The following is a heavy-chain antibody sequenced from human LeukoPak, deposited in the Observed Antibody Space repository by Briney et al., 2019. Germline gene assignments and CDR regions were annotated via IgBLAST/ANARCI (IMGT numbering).Heavy chain of an antibody. CDR3: ARAREIAAAYSDY. Sequence: SETLSLTCTVSGGSISSGSYYWSWIRQPAGKGLEWIGRIYTSGSTYYNPSLKSRVTISVDRSKNQFSLKLSSVTAADTAVYYCARAREIAAAYSDYWGQGTLVTVSS. J-gene: IGHJ4*02. D-gene: IGHD6-13*01. V-gene: IGHV4-61*02. CDR2: IYTSGST. CDR1: GGSISSGSYY.